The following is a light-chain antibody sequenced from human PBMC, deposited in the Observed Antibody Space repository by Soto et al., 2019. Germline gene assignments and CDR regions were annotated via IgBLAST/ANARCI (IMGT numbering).Light chain of an antibody. J-gene: IGKJ2*01. Sequence: DIQMTQSPSSLSASVGDRVTITCRASQTINTYLNWYQQKPGKAPKLLIYAASTLQSGVPSRFSGSGSGTDFTLTISSLQPEDFVAYYCQQSSSSPKTFGQGTKLEVK. CDR3: QQSSSSPKT. CDR1: QTINTY. CDR2: AAS. V-gene: IGKV1-39*01.